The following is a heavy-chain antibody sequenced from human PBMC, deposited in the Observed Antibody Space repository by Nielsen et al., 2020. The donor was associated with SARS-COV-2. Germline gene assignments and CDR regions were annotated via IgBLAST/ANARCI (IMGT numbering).Heavy chain of an antibody. D-gene: IGHD5-24*01. V-gene: IGHV3-30*03. Sequence: GESLKISCAASGFTFSSYGMHWVRQAPGKGLEWVALISNDESKIYYSDSVKGQFTISRDNSNKSLYLQMNSLRPEDTAVYYCTSEMATWGQGTPVTVSS. CDR2: ISNDESKI. CDR3: TSEMAT. CDR1: GFTFSSYG. J-gene: IGHJ4*02.